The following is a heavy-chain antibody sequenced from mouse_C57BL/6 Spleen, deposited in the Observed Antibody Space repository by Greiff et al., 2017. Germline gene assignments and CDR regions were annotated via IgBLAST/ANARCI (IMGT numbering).Heavy chain of an antibody. J-gene: IGHJ3*01. V-gene: IGHV5-4*01. CDR3: ARGDLFAY. CDR1: GFTFSSYA. CDR2: ISDGGSYT. Sequence: EVQLVESGGGLVKPGGSLKLSCAASGFTFSSYAMSWVRQTPEKRLEWVATISDGGSYTYYPDNVKGRFTISRDNAKNHLYLQMSHLKSEDTAMYYCARGDLFAYWGQGTLVTVSA. D-gene: IGHD3-3*01.